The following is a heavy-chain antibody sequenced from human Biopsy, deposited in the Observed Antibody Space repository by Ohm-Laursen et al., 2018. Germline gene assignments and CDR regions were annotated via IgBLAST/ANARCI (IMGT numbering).Heavy chain of an antibody. J-gene: IGHJ4*02. D-gene: IGHD5-18*01. CDR2: IYYSGST. CDR3: ARGSSYGYDFDY. CDR1: DGPINSYY. V-gene: IGHV4-59*01. Sequence: GTLSLTCPVSDGPINSYYWSWIRQPPGKRLEWIGNIYYSGSTNFNPSPKSRVTISVDTSKNQFSLKLSSVTAADTAVYFCARGSSYGYDFDYWGQGTLVAVSS.